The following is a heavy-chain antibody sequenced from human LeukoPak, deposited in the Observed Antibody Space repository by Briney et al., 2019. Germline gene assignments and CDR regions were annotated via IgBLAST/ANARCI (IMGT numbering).Heavy chain of an antibody. CDR3: AKRSPGHGSGTYSNEYYFDY. J-gene: IGHJ4*02. CDR2: ISGSGGST. V-gene: IGHV3-23*01. CDR1: GFTFSSYA. Sequence: GGSLRFSCAASGFTFSSYAMSWVRQAPGKGLEWVSAISGSGGSTYYADSVKGRFTISRDNSKNTLYLQMNSLRAEDTAVYYCAKRSPGHGSGTYSNEYYFDYWGQGTLVTVSS. D-gene: IGHD3-10*01.